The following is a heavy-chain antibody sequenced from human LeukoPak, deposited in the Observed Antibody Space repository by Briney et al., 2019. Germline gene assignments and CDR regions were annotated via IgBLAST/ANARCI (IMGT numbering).Heavy chain of an antibody. CDR1: GGSFSGYY. CDR3: ARRGSYYGVGAFDI. CDR2: INHSGST. J-gene: IGHJ3*02. D-gene: IGHD1-26*01. V-gene: IGHV4-34*01. Sequence: SETLSLTCAVYGGSFSGYYWSWIRQPPGKGLLWMGEINHSGSTNYNPSLKSRVTISVDTSKNQFSLKLSSVTAADTAVYYCARRGSYYGVGAFDIWGQGTMVTVSS.